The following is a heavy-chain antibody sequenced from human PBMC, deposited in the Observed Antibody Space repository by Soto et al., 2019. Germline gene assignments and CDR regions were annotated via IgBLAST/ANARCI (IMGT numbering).Heavy chain of an antibody. Sequence: QVQLVQSGAEVKKPGSSVKVSCKASGGTFSSYAISWVRQAPGQGLEWMGGTIPIFGTANYAQKFQGRVTITADESTSTAYMELSSLRSEDTAVYYCARDRELRSAHLLSVYGMDVWGQGTTVTVSS. D-gene: IGHD1-26*01. J-gene: IGHJ6*02. CDR3: ARDRELRSAHLLSVYGMDV. CDR1: GGTFSSYA. CDR2: TIPIFGTA. V-gene: IGHV1-69*01.